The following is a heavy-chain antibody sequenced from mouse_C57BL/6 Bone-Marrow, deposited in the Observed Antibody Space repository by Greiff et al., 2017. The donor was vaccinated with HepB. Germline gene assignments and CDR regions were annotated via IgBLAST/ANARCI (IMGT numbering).Heavy chain of an antibody. CDR1: GFSFTSYG. Sequence: VQLQQSGPGLVQPSQCLSITCTASGFSFTSYGVHWVRQSPGKGLEWLGVIWSGGSTDYNAAFMSRPSITKDNSKSQVFFKMNSLQADDTAIYYCARSDAYFLWFAYWGQGTLVTVSA. V-gene: IGHV2-5*01. CDR3: ARSDAYFLWFAY. J-gene: IGHJ3*01. D-gene: IGHD2-10*01. CDR2: IWSGGST.